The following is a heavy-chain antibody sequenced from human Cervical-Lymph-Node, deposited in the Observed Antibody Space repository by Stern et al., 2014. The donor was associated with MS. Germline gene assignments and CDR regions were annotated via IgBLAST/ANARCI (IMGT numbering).Heavy chain of an antibody. D-gene: IGHD3-3*01. CDR1: GFTFDDYA. CDR3: ARFLEWSSAGYRGMDV. Sequence: EVQLVQSGGGLEQPGRSLRLSCTASGFTFDDYAMHWVRQAPGKGLEWVSSIGENGGNIDYADSVKGRFTISRDNAKNSLYLQMSSLRAEDTALYYCARFLEWSSAGYRGMDVWGQGTTVTVSS. J-gene: IGHJ6*02. V-gene: IGHV3-9*01. CDR2: IGENGGNI.